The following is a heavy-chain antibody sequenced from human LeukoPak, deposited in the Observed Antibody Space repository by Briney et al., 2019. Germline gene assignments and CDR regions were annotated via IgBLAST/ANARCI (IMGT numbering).Heavy chain of an antibody. CDR2: INGDGTTI. J-gene: IGHJ4*02. CDR1: GFTVSRDW. Sequence: PGRSLRLSCAASGFTVSRDWMHWVRHAPGKGLVWVSRINGDGTTIDYADSVKGRFTISRDNVKNTLYLQMDSLRADDTAVYYCARDGNNPVVEYDYWGQGTLVTVSS. V-gene: IGHV3-74*01. D-gene: IGHD1-14*01. CDR3: ARDGNNPVVEYDY.